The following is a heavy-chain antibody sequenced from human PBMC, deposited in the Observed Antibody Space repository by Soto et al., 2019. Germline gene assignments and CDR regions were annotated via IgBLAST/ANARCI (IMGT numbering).Heavy chain of an antibody. V-gene: IGHV4-31*03. CDR2: IYYSGST. J-gene: IGHJ5*02. Sequence: NPSETLSLTCTVSGGSISSGGYYWSWIRQHPGKGLEWIGYIYYSGSTYYNPSLKSRVTISVDTSKNQFSLKLSSVTAADTAVYYCARTTVTTYWFDPWGQGTLVTVSS. D-gene: IGHD4-17*01. CDR1: GGSISSGGYY. CDR3: ARTTVTTYWFDP.